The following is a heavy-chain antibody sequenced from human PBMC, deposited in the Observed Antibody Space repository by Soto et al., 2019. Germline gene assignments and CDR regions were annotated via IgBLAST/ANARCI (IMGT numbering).Heavy chain of an antibody. D-gene: IGHD2-21*01. CDR3: ASHYAGGGECPAVEYYYSY. CDR1: GGTFSSYA. Sequence: SVKVSCKASGGTFSSYAISWARQAPGQRLEWMGGMIPILGTANYAQKFQGRVTITADESTSTAYTELSSLRSEVTAVYYCASHYAGGGECPAVEYYYSYWGQGPLGTV. J-gene: IGHJ4*02. CDR2: MIPILGTA. V-gene: IGHV1-69*13.